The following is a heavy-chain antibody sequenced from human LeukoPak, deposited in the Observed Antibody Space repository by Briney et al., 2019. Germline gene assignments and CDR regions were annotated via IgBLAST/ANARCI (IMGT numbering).Heavy chain of an antibody. D-gene: IGHD3-10*01. J-gene: IGHJ6*02. CDR1: GFTFSTYI. CDR2: ISSNGVST. V-gene: IGHV3-64*01. CDR3: TRDPDIVRGVITSLRGMDV. Sequence: GGSLRLSCAASGFTFSTYIMHWVRQAPGKGLEYVSAISSNGVSTYYANSVKGRFTISRDNSKNTLYLQMGSLRVEDMAVYFCTRDPDIVRGVITSLRGMDVWGQGTTVTVSS.